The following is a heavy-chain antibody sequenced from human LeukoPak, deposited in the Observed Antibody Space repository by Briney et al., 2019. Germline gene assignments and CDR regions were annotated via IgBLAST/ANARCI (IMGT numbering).Heavy chain of an antibody. CDR1: GFPFSDYY. D-gene: IGHD2-2*01. CDR3: ARGFDCSSTRCSCMDV. CDR2: ISGSGSDI. Sequence: GGSLRLSCVTSGFPFSDYYMSRIRQAPGKELDWVSYISGSGSDIYYADSVKGRFTISRDNAKNSLHLQMNSLRAEDTAVYYCARGFDCSSTRCSCMDVWGQGTTVTVSS. V-gene: IGHV3-11*01. J-gene: IGHJ6*02.